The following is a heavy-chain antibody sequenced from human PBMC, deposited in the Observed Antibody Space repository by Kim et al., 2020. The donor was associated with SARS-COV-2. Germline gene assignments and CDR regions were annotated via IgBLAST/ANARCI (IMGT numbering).Heavy chain of an antibody. J-gene: IGHJ4*02. CDR1: GFTFSSYA. Sequence: RGSLRLSCAASGFTFSSYAMHWVRQAPGKGLEWVAVISYDGSNKYYADSVKGRFTISRDNSKNTLYLQMNSLRAEDTAVYYCARSSGYYLLDYWGQGTLVTVSS. V-gene: IGHV3-30*04. CDR3: ARSSGYYLLDY. CDR2: ISYDGSNK. D-gene: IGHD3-22*01.